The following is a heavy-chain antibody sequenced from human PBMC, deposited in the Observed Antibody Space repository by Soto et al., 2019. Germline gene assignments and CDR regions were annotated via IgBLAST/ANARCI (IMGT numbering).Heavy chain of an antibody. D-gene: IGHD3-9*01. J-gene: IGHJ4*02. V-gene: IGHV3-23*01. CDR2: ISGSGGST. Sequence: EVQLLESGGGLVQPGGSLRLSCAASGFTFSSYAMSWVRQAPGKGLEWVSAISGSGGSTYYADSVKGRFTISRDNSKNTLYMQMNSLRAEDTAVYYCAKVKVDFDWLLPFDYWGQGTLVTVSS. CDR1: GFTFSSYA. CDR3: AKVKVDFDWLLPFDY.